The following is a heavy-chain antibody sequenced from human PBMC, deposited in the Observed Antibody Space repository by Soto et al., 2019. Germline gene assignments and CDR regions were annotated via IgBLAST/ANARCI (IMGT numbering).Heavy chain of an antibody. CDR1: GGSISRHY. CDR3: ARDGSGAAGIDV. D-gene: IGHD1-26*01. Sequence: QVQLQESGPGLVKTSETLSLTCTVSGGSISRHYWGWVRQAPGKGLEWIGCIYSRGNTFYNPSLTSRGTISVDTSNNQFSLKLDSVTAAGTAVYYCARDGSGAAGIDVWGQGTTVTVSS. CDR2: IYSRGNT. J-gene: IGHJ6*02. V-gene: IGHV4-59*11.